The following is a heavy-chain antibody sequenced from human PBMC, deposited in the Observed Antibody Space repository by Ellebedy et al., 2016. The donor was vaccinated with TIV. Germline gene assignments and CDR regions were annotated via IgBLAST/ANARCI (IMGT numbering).Heavy chain of an antibody. CDR1: GFTFSNNA. CDR2: ITNSGTST. Sequence: PGGSLRLSCAASGFTFSNNAMSWVRQAPGKGLEWISAITNSGTSTYYADSVKGRFTISRDNSKNTLYLQVDSLRAEDTAIYYLSNDPWGVGPAFDIWGQGTMVTVSS. J-gene: IGHJ3*02. CDR3: SNDPWGVGPAFDI. D-gene: IGHD1-26*01. V-gene: IGHV3-23*01.